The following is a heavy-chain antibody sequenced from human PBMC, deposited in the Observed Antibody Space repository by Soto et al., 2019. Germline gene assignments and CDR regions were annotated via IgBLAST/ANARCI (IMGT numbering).Heavy chain of an antibody. CDR1: GFTFGDYA. D-gene: IGHD3-3*01. J-gene: IGHJ4*02. V-gene: IGHV3-49*04. CDR3: TRADPLRYDFWSGLTHLDY. Sequence: PGGSLRLSCTASGFTFGDYAMSWVRQAPGKGLEWVGFIRSKAYGGTTEYAASVKGRFTISRDDSKSIAYLQMNSLKTEDTAVYYCTRADPLRYDFWSGLTHLDYWGQGTLVTVSS. CDR2: IRSKAYGGTT.